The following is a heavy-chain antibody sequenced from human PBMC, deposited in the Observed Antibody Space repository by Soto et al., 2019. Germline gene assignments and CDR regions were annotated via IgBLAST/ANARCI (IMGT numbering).Heavy chain of an antibody. D-gene: IGHD4-4*01. J-gene: IGHJ4*02. CDR1: GYSFTSYW. CDR2: IYPGDSDI. CDR3: ARHAYGYNNYFFDF. V-gene: IGHV5-51*01. Sequence: LGESLKISCKVSGYSFTSYWIGWVRQMPGKGLEWMGIIYPGDSDIRYSPSFQGQVTISADKSISTAYLQWSSLKASDTAMYYCARHAYGYNNYFFDFWGQGTLVTVSS.